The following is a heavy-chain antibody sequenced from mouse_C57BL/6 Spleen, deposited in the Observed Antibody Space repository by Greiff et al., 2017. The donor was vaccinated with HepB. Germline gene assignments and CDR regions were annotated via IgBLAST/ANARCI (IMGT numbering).Heavy chain of an antibody. Sequence: QVQLQQPGAELMMPGASVKLSCKASGYTFTSYWMHWVKQRPGQGLEWIGEIDPSDSYTNYNQKFKGKSTLTVDKSSSTVYMQLSSLTSEDSAVYYCARAAQATFDYWGQGTTLTVSS. D-gene: IGHD3-2*02. CDR1: GYTFTSYW. CDR2: IDPSDSYT. V-gene: IGHV1-69*01. CDR3: ARAAQATFDY. J-gene: IGHJ2*01.